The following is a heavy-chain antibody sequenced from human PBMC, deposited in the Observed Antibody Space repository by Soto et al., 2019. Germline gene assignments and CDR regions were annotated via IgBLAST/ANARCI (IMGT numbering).Heavy chain of an antibody. J-gene: IGHJ6*02. CDR2: IIPIFGTA. CDR1: GGTFSSYA. Sequence: QVQLVQSGAEVKKPGSSVKVSCKASGGTFSSYAISWVRQAPGQGLEWMGGIIPIFGTANYAQKFRGRVTXTXXXSXXTAYMELSSLRSEDTAVYYCARHVPAAGYYYGMDVWGQGTTVTVSS. V-gene: IGHV1-69*05. CDR3: ARHVPAAGYYYGMDV. D-gene: IGHD2-2*01.